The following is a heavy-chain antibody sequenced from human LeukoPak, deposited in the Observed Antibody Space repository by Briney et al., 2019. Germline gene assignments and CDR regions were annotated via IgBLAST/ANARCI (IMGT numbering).Heavy chain of an antibody. V-gene: IGHV3-7*03. CDR3: ARGGGLDV. CDR1: GFTFSSYW. Sequence: GGSLRLSCAASGFTFSSYWMNWARQAPGKGLEWVASINHNGNVNYYVDSVKGRFTISRDNAENSLYLQMSNLRAADTAVYFCARGGGLDVWGQGATVTVSS. D-gene: IGHD3-10*01. J-gene: IGHJ6*02. CDR2: INHNGNVN.